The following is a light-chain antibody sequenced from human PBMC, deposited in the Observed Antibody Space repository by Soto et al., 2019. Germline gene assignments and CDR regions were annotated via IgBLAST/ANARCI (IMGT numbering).Light chain of an antibody. CDR2: GAS. J-gene: IGKJ1*01. CDR3: QHYGRSFWT. CDR1: QSVSSGY. Sequence: EIVLTQSPGTLSLSPGERATLSCRTSQSVSSGYLAWYQQKPGQAPSLVIYGASRRATGIPDRFSGSGSGTDFTLTISRLEPEDSAVYYCQHYGRSFWTFGQGTKVEIK. V-gene: IGKV3-20*01.